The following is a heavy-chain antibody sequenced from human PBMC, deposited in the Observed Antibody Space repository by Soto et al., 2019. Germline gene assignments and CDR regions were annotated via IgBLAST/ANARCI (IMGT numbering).Heavy chain of an antibody. D-gene: IGHD6-19*01. Sequence: SVQVPCKASGGTFSSYAISWVRQAPGQGLEWMGGIIPIFGTANYAQKFQGRVTITADESTSTAYMELSSLRSEDTAVYYCARGWGVAGTVYYGMDVWGQGTTVTVSS. V-gene: IGHV1-69*13. CDR3: ARGWGVAGTVYYGMDV. CDR1: GGTFSSYA. CDR2: IIPIFGTA. J-gene: IGHJ6*02.